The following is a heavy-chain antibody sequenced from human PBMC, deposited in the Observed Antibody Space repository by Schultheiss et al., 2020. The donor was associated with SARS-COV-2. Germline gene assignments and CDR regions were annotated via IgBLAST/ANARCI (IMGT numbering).Heavy chain of an antibody. CDR2: IYYSGST. Sequence: SETLSLTCTVSGGSISSGDYYWSWIRQHPGKGLEWIGYIYYSGSTYYNPSLKSRVTISVDTSKNQFSLKLSSVTAADTAVYYCARSNGLSHHFDYWGQGTLVTVSS. CDR3: ARSNGLSHHFDY. D-gene: IGHD4-11*01. J-gene: IGHJ4*02. CDR1: GGSISSGDYY. V-gene: IGHV4-31*03.